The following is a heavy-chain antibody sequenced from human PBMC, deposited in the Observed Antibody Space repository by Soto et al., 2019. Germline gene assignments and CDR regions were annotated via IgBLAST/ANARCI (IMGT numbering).Heavy chain of an antibody. V-gene: IGHV3-48*03. CDR1: GFTFSSYE. D-gene: IGHD3-10*02. J-gene: IGHJ3*01. Sequence: GGSLRLSCAASGFTFSSYEMNWVRQAPGKGLEWVSYISSSGSTIYYADSVKGRFTISGDNSKNTLYLQMNSLRGEDTAVYYCAKGKSSNYVSHAFDVWGQGTMVTVSS. CDR2: ISSSGSTI. CDR3: AKGKSSNYVSHAFDV.